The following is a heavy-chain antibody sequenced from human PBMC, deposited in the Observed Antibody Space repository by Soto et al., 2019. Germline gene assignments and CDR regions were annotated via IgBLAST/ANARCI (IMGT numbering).Heavy chain of an antibody. J-gene: IGHJ5*02. CDR3: ARGFPLWFAP. V-gene: IGHV1-3*05. D-gene: IGHD3-3*01. Sequence: QVQLVQSGAEKKKPGASVKVSCKASGYTFTSYAIHWVRQAPGQRLEWMGWINAGNGNTKYSQKFQGRVTITRDTSESTADMKLSRLRSEDTAVYYCARGFPLWFAPWGQGTLVTVSS. CDR1: GYTFTSYA. CDR2: INAGNGNT.